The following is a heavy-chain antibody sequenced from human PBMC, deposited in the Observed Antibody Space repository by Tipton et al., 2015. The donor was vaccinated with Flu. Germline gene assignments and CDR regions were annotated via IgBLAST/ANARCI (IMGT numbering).Heavy chain of an antibody. CDR2: ISAYNGNT. CDR1: GYTFTSYG. CDR3: ARALGQWLVRNWFDP. Sequence: QLVQSGAEVKKPGASVKVSCKASGYTFTSYGISWVRQAPGQGLEWMGWISAYNGNTNYAQKLQDRVTMTTDTSTSTAYMELRSLRSADTAVYYCARALGQWLVRNWFDPWGQGTLVTVSS. V-gene: IGHV1-18*01. J-gene: IGHJ5*02. D-gene: IGHD6-19*01.